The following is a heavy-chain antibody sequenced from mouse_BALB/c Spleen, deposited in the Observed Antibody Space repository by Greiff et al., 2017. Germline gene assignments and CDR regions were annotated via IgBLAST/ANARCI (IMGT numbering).Heavy chain of an antibody. J-gene: IGHJ2*01. D-gene: IGHD4-1*01. CDR3: ARANHFDY. CDR1: GFTFSSFG. V-gene: IGHV5-17*02. Sequence: EVKLMESGGGLVQPGGSRKLSCAASGFTFSSFGMHWVRQAPEKGLEWVAYISSGSSTIYYADTVKGRFTISRDNPKNTLFLQMTSLRSEDTAMYYCARANHFDYWGQGTTLTVSS. CDR2: ISSGSSTI.